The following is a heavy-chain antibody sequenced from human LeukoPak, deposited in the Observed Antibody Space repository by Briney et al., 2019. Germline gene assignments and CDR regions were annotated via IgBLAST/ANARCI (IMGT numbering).Heavy chain of an antibody. V-gene: IGHV3-21*01. Sequence: GGSLRLSCAASGYTFSSYSMNCVPQAPGKGLECVSSISSISSYIYYTDSVKGRFTISRDNAKNSLYLHKNSARAEDTAVYYCARAEEQELVGAFDYWGEGALVTVSS. CDR2: ISSISSYI. J-gene: IGHJ4*02. CDR3: ARAEEQELVGAFDY. D-gene: IGHD6-13*01. CDR1: GYTFSSYS.